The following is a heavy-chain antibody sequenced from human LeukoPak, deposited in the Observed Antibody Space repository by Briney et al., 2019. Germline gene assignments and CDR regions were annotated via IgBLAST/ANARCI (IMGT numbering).Heavy chain of an antibody. V-gene: IGHV3-30*18. CDR3: AKVSVGADLDY. J-gene: IGHJ4*02. CDR1: GLTFSSYG. Sequence: GGSLRLSCAASGLTFSSYGMHWVRQAPGKGLEWVAVISYDGSNKYYADSVKGRFTISRDNSKNTLYLQMNSLRAEDTAVYYCAKVSVGADLDYWGQGTLVTVSS. CDR2: ISYDGSNK. D-gene: IGHD1-26*01.